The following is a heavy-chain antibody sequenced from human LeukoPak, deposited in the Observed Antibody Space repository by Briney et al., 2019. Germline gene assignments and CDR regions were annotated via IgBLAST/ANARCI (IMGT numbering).Heavy chain of an antibody. CDR3: ARGRGLIFTHYGSGRYVWFDP. V-gene: IGHV4-34*01. CDR1: GGSFSGYY. J-gene: IGHJ5*02. CDR2: INHSRST. D-gene: IGHD3-10*01. Sequence: SETLSLTCAVYGGSFSGYYWSWIRQPPGKGLEWIGEINHSRSTNYNPSLKSRVTISVDTSKNQFSLKLSSVTAADTAVYYCARGRGLIFTHYGSGRYVWFDPWGQGTLVTVSS.